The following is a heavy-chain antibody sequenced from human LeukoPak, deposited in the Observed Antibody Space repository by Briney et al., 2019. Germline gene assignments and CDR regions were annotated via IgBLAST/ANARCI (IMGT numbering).Heavy chain of an antibody. D-gene: IGHD5-18*01. CDR2: INPHSGGT. J-gene: IGHJ5*02. CDR3: AREGGSSYGYAYH. V-gene: IGHV1-2*07. CDR1: GYTFTSYY. Sequence: EASVKVSCKAFGYTFTSYYMHWVRQAPGQGLEWMGWINPHSGGTNYAHKFQGRVTMTRDTSISIAYMELSSLKSDDTAVYYCAREGGSSYGYAYHWGQGTLVTVSS.